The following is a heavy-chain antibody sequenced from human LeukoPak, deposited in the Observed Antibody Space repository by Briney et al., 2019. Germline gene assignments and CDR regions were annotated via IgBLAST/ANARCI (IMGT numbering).Heavy chain of an antibody. J-gene: IGHJ4*02. CDR2: ISYDGSNK. D-gene: IGHD5-18*01. CDR3: AKVSGYSYGLGGDY. CDR1: GFTFSSYG. Sequence: GGSLRLSCAASGFTFSSYGMHWVRQAPGKGLEWVAVISYDGSNKYYADSVKGRFTISRDNSKNTLYLQMNSLRAEDTAVYYCAKVSGYSYGLGGDYWGQRTLVTVSS. V-gene: IGHV3-30*18.